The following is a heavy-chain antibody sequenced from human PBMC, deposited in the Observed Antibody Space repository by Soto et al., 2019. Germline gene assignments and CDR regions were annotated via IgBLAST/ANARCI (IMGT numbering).Heavy chain of an antibody. CDR3: ARRRFLEWDPADYGMDV. Sequence: PSETLSLTCTVSGGSISSGGYYWSWIRQHPGKGLEWIGYIYYSGSTYYNPSLKSRVTISVDTSKNQFSLKLSSVTAADTAVYYCARRRFLEWDPADYGMDVWGQGTTVTVSS. CDR2: IYYSGST. V-gene: IGHV4-31*03. D-gene: IGHD3-3*01. J-gene: IGHJ6*02. CDR1: GGSISSGGYY.